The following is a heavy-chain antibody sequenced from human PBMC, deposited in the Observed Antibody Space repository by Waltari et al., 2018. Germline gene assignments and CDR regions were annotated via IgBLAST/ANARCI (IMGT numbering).Heavy chain of an antibody. Sequence: QVQLVQSGAEVKKPGASVKVSCKASGYTFTGYYMPWVRQAPGPGLEWMGWINPNSGGTNYAQKFQGRVTMTRDTSISTAYMELSRLRSDDTAVYYCARESVAVAGTGYYYYMDVWGKGTTVTVSS. V-gene: IGHV1-2*02. CDR2: INPNSGGT. D-gene: IGHD6-19*01. J-gene: IGHJ6*03. CDR3: ARESVAVAGTGYYYYMDV. CDR1: GYTFTGYY.